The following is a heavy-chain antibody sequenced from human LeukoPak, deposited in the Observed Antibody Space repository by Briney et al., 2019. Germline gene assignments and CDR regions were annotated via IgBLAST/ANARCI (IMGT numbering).Heavy chain of an antibody. V-gene: IGHV1-2*02. Sequence: GASVTVSCKASGYTFTASYMHWVRQAPGQGLECMGWINPNSGGTNHAQKFQGKVTMTRDTSISTAYLELSNLSSDDTAVYYCARTGDGSFDYWGQGTLVTVSS. CDR2: INPNSGGT. J-gene: IGHJ4*02. CDR1: GYTFTASY. CDR3: ARTGDGSFDY. D-gene: IGHD2-15*01.